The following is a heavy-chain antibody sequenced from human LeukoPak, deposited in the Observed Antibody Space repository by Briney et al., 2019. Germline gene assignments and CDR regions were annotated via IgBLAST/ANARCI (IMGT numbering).Heavy chain of an antibody. CDR1: GFTFSGNS. CDR3: ARDRYGDYVVDY. V-gene: IGHV3-48*01. CDR2: ISSSSDTI. J-gene: IGHJ4*02. Sequence: GGSLRLSCVASGFTFSGNSMNWVRQAPGKGLEWVSYISSSSDTIYYADSAKGRFTISGDNAKKSLYLQMNSLRAEDTAVYYCARDRYGDYVVDYWGQGTLVTVSS. D-gene: IGHD4-17*01.